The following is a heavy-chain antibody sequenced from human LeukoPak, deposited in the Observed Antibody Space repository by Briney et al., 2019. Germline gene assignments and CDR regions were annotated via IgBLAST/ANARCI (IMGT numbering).Heavy chain of an antibody. J-gene: IGHJ4*02. Sequence: PSETLSLTCTVSGVSISSGDYYWNWIRQHPGKGLEWIGYIYYSGSTYYNPSLKSRLTISVDTSKIQFSLKLSSVTAADTAVYYCRLQWGSGYFDYWGQGTLVTVSS. D-gene: IGHD1-26*01. CDR2: IYYSGST. CDR3: RLQWGSGYFDY. CDR1: GVSISSGDYY. V-gene: IGHV4-31*03.